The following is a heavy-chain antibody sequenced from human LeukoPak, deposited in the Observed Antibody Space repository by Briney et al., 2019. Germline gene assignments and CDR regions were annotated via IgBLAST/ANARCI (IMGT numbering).Heavy chain of an antibody. D-gene: IGHD3-22*01. V-gene: IGHV3-15*01. CDR1: GFTFSNAW. Sequence: GGPLRLSCAASGFTFSNAWMSWVRQAPGKGLEWVGRIKSKTDRGTTDYAAPVKRRFNISSDDSKNTLHLQMNSLKTEDTAVYYCTTDLYYYDSSGYSEDDAFDIWGEGAMVTVSS. CDR2: IKSKTDRGTT. J-gene: IGHJ3*02. CDR3: TTDLYYYDSSGYSEDDAFDI.